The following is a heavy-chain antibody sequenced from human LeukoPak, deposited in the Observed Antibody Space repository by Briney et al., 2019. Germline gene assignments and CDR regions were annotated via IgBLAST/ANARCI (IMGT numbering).Heavy chain of an antibody. V-gene: IGHV3-30-3*01. CDR2: ISYDGSNK. D-gene: IGHD5-18*01. CDR1: GFTFSSYW. J-gene: IGHJ4*02. Sequence: SGGSLRLSCAASGFTFSSYWMSWVRQAPGKGLEWVAVISYDGSNKYYADSVKGRFTISRDNSKNTPYLQMNSLRAEDTAVYYCARDRDVDTAMAPGYWGQGTLVTVSS. CDR3: ARDRDVDTAMAPGY.